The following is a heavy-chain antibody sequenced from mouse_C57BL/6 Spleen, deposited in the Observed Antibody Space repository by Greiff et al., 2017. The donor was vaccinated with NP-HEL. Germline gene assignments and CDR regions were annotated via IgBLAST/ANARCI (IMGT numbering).Heavy chain of an antibody. Sequence: VQLKQSGAELVRPGASVKLSCTASGFNIKDDYMHWVKQRPEQGLEWIGWIDPENGDTEYASKFQGKATITADTSSNTAYLQLSSLTSEDTAVYYCLYGSSRYYFDYWGQGTTLTVSS. CDR2: IDPENGDT. V-gene: IGHV14-4*01. CDR1: GFNIKDDY. D-gene: IGHD1-1*01. CDR3: LYGSSRYYFDY. J-gene: IGHJ2*01.